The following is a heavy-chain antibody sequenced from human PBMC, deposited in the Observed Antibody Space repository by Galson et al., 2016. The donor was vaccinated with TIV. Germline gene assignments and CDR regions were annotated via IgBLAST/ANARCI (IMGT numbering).Heavy chain of an antibody. Sequence: SLRLSCAASGFTSNGYDMHWVRQAPGKGLEWVAVISSDGSNKYYADSVKGRFTISRDNYKNTLFLQMSSLRPEDTAVYHCAKEITMVRVVLYWGAPQDNHNKYGMDAWGQGTTVTVSS. J-gene: IGHJ6*02. CDR2: ISSDGSNK. CDR3: AKEITMVRVVLYWGAPQDNHNKYGMDA. D-gene: IGHD3-10*01. CDR1: GFTSNGYD. V-gene: IGHV3-30*18.